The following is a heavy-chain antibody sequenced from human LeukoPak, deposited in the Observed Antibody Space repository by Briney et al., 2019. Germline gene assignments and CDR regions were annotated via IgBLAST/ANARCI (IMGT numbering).Heavy chain of an antibody. D-gene: IGHD3-16*01. CDR3: ARQGDDY. CDR1: GFTFSNYW. V-gene: IGHV3-7*01. J-gene: IGHJ4*01. Sequence: GGSLRLSCVASGFTFSNYWMSWVRQAPGKGLECVANIKEDGSEKYYVDSVKGRFTISRDNAKNSLYLQMNSLRAEDTAVYYCARQGDDYWGHGTLVTVSP. CDR2: IKEDGSEK.